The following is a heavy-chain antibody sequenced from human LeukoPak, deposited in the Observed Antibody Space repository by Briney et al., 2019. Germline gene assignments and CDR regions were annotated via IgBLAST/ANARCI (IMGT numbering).Heavy chain of an antibody. J-gene: IGHJ4*02. Sequence: GGSLRLSCEGSGFTFNGYAFSWVRQAPGKGLEWVAVTGGSDDNTHYADSVKGRFTISRDNSEKRLFLQMNSPRPDDSALYYCTKDLMTGFSSGWYFAYWGQGTLVTVSS. CDR2: TGGSDDNT. V-gene: IGHV3-23*01. D-gene: IGHD6-19*01. CDR3: TKDLMTGFSSGWYFAY. CDR1: GFTFNGYA.